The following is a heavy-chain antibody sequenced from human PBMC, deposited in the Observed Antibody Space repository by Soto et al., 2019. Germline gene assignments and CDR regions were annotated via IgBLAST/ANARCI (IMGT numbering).Heavy chain of an antibody. J-gene: IGHJ4*02. Sequence: GGSLSLSCAASGFTFSSYGMHWVRQAPGKGLEWVAVIWYDGSNKYYADSVKGRFTISRDNSKNTLYLQMNSLRAEDTAVYYCARDYRYDYIWGSYYFDYWGQGTLVTVSS. D-gene: IGHD3-16*01. CDR1: GFTFSSYG. V-gene: IGHV3-33*01. CDR2: IWYDGSNK. CDR3: ARDYRYDYIWGSYYFDY.